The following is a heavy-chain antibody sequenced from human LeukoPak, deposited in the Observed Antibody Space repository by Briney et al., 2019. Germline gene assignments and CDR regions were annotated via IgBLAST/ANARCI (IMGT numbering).Heavy chain of an antibody. CDR3: ARTIPYYYGMDV. CDR1: GFTFSSPW. V-gene: IGHV3-74*01. Sequence: GALRLSCAASGFTFSSPWMHWVRQAPGKGLVWVSRIDSDGSSTSYVDSVQGRFTISRDNAKNTLYLQMNSLRAEDTAVYYCARTIPYYYGMDVWGQGTTVTVSS. D-gene: IGHD3-9*01. J-gene: IGHJ6*02. CDR2: IDSDGSST.